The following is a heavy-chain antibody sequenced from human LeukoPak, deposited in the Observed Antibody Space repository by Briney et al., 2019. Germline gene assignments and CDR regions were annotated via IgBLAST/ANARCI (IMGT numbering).Heavy chain of an antibody. D-gene: IGHD2-15*01. CDR1: GGTFSSYA. CDR2: IIPIFGTA. Sequence: SVKVSCKASGGTFSSYAISWVRQAPGQGLGWMGGIIPIFGTANYAQKFQGRVTITADESTSTAYMELSSLRSEDTAVYYCARDVGYCSGGSCYQFDYWGQGTLVTVSS. J-gene: IGHJ4*02. V-gene: IGHV1-69*01. CDR3: ARDVGYCSGGSCYQFDY.